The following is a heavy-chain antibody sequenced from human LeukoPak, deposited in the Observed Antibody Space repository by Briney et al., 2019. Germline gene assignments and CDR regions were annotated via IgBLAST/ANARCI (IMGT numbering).Heavy chain of an antibody. CDR2: ISSNGGST. Sequence: GGPLRLSCSASGFTFSSYAMHWVRQAPGKGLEYVSAISSNGGSTYYADPVKGRFTISRDNSKNTLYLQMSSLRAEDTAVYYCVKGGYDILTGYTSFDYWGQGTLVTVSS. CDR3: VKGGYDILTGYTSFDY. J-gene: IGHJ4*02. CDR1: GFTFSSYA. V-gene: IGHV3-64D*06. D-gene: IGHD3-9*01.